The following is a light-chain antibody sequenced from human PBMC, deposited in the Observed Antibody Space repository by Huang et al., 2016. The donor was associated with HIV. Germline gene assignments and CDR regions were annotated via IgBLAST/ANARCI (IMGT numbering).Light chain of an antibody. J-gene: IGKJ2*01. CDR3: QQYDNWPPYT. CDR2: GAS. V-gene: IGKV3-15*01. Sequence: EIVMTQSLATLSVSPGERATLSCRASQSVSSNLAWYQQKPGQAPRLLIYGASTRATGIPARFSGSRSGTEFTLTISGLQSEDFAVYYCQQYDNWPPYTFGQGTKLEIK. CDR1: QSVSSN.